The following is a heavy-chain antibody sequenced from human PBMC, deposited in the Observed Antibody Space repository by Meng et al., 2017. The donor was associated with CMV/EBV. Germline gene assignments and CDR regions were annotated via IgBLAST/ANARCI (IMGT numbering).Heavy chain of an antibody. Sequence: ASVKVSCKASGYTLSHYWMHWVRQAPGQGLEWVGIINPSGGNTTYAQKFQGRVVLTRDTSTSTVYMDLSSLRSEDRAVYYCARSGSTTSQQPGYFDLWGRGTLVTVSS. CDR3: ARSGSTTSQQPGYFDL. D-gene: IGHD2-2*01. V-gene: IGHV1-46*01. CDR2: INPSGGNT. J-gene: IGHJ2*01. CDR1: GYTLSHYW.